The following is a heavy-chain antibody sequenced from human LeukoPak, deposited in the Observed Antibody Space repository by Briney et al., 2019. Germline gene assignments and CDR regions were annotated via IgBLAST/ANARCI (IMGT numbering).Heavy chain of an antibody. V-gene: IGHV3-23*01. J-gene: IGHJ4*02. CDR2: ISGTGGNT. Sequence: GGSLRLSCAASGFTFSSYAMSWVRQAPGKGLEWVSGISGTGGNTYYTDSVKGRFTISRDNAKTSLYLQMNSLTAEDTAVYYCASDRGWFQFDYWGQGALVTVSS. D-gene: IGHD2-15*01. CDR3: ASDRGWFQFDY. CDR1: GFTFSSYA.